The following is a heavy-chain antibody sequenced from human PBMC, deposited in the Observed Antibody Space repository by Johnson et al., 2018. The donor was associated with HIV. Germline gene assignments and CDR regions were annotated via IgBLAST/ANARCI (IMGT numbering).Heavy chain of an antibody. J-gene: IGHJ3*02. D-gene: IGHD4-23*01. Sequence: EVQLVESGGGVVQPGRSLRLSCAGSAFTFSSYAMNWVRQAPGKGLEWVSGISWNSGSIGYADSVKGRFTISRDNAKNSLYLQMNSLRAEDTALYYCAKDITVVMHGRDAFDIWGQGTMVTVSS. CDR2: ISWNSGSI. CDR3: AKDITVVMHGRDAFDI. CDR1: AFTFSSYA. V-gene: IGHV3-9*01.